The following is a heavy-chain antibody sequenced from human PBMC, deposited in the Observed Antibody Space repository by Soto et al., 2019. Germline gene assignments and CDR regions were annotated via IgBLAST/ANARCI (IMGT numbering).Heavy chain of an antibody. Sequence: SETLSLTCTVSGGSLRSSYYCGWIRQPPGKGLEWIGSMYYSGSTYYSPSLKSRVTISVDTSKNQVSLKLSSVTAADTAVHYCARQLWFGELLWYCDLWRRGTLVTVSS. CDR3: ARQLWFGELLWYCDL. CDR2: MYYSGST. D-gene: IGHD3-10*01. V-gene: IGHV4-39*01. J-gene: IGHJ2*01. CDR1: GGSLRSSYY.